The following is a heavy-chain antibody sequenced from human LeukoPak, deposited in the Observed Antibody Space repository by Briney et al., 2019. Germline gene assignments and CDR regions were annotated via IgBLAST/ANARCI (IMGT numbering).Heavy chain of an antibody. CDR1: GLTFNIYA. D-gene: IGHD3-22*01. CDR2: MCGSAGCT. Sequence: GGSLRLSCAASGLTFNIYAMSWVRLAPGKGLQWVASMCGSAGCTFYSDSVKGRFTISRDNSKNTLYLQMNSLRAEDTAIYYCVRDRPNYHESNGHYYNRDGDHWGQGTLVTVSS. J-gene: IGHJ5*02. CDR3: VRDRPNYHESNGHYYNRDGDH. V-gene: IGHV3-23*01.